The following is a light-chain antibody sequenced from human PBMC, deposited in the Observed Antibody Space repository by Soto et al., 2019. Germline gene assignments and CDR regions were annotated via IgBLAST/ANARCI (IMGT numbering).Light chain of an antibody. CDR2: DAS. Sequence: DIQMTQSPSSLSASVGDRVTITCQASQDINKNLSLYQQKPGKAPKLLIYDASDLETGVPSRFSGSGSGTGFTFTISSLQPEDFATYYCQQYESLPLTFGQGTRLET. V-gene: IGKV1-33*01. CDR3: QQYESLPLT. CDR1: QDINKN. J-gene: IGKJ5*01.